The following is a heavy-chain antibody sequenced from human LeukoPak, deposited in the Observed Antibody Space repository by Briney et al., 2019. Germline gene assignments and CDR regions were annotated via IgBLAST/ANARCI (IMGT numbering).Heavy chain of an antibody. D-gene: IGHD4-11*01. CDR1: GFTFSNYW. J-gene: IGHJ4*02. V-gene: IGHV3-74*01. CDR2: INSDGSDT. CDR3: VRDNYGVDY. Sequence: GGSLRLSCAASGFTFSNYWMQWVRHAPGKGLVWVSHINSDGSDTTYADSVKGRFTIPRDNAKNTLYLQMNSLRAEDTAVYYCVRDNYGVDYWGQGTLVTVSS.